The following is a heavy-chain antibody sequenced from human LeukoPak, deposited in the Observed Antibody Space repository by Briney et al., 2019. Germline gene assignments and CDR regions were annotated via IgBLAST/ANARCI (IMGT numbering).Heavy chain of an antibody. CDR3: ARLGRVAGWFDS. J-gene: IGHJ5*01. V-gene: IGHV4-61*01. CDR1: GGSVSSGSHY. CDR2: IYYSGST. Sequence: SETLSLTCTVSGGSVSSGSHYWSWIRQPPGKGLEWIGYIYYSGSTNYNPSLKSRVTTSVDTSKNQFSLKLRSVTAADTAVYLCARLGRVAGWFDSWGQGTLVTVSS. D-gene: IGHD3-10*01.